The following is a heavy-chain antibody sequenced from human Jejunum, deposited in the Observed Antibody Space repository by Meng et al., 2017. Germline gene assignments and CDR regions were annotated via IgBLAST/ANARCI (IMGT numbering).Heavy chain of an antibody. Sequence: SLKISCATSGFTFENYAMLWVRQAAGKGLEWVSGISWGRGTTIGYADSVKGRFTISRDNAKNPFYLHLNSRRPEDTALYYCAEAGDSWPLDDYWGQGTLVTVSS. CDR3: AEAGDSWPLDDY. CDR2: ISWGRGTTI. D-gene: IGHD6-13*01. CDR1: GFTFENYA. V-gene: IGHV3-9*01. J-gene: IGHJ4*02.